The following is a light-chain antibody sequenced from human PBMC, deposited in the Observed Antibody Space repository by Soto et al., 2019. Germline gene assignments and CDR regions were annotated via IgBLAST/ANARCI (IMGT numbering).Light chain of an antibody. CDR1: QSVNSN. CDR3: QQYANWPLT. CDR2: GAS. Sequence: EIVMTQSPATLSVSPGERATLSCRASQSVNSNLAWYQQETGQPPRLLIYGASTRATGIPARFSGSGSGTEFTLTISSLQSEDFAVYYCQQYANWPLTFGGGTKV. J-gene: IGKJ4*01. V-gene: IGKV3-15*01.